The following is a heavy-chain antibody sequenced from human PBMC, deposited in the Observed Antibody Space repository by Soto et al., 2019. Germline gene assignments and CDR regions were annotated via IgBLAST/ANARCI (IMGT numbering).Heavy chain of an antibody. V-gene: IGHV3-30*18. J-gene: IGHJ2*01. CDR1: GFTFSSYG. Sequence: PGGSLRLSCAASGFTFSSYGMHWVRQAPGKGLEWVAVISFDETDKNYVDSVKGRFTISRDNSQNTLYLQMNSLRAEDTAVYYCAKDFGFRGWYFDLWGRGALVTVSS. CDR2: ISFDETDK. D-gene: IGHD3-10*01. CDR3: AKDFGFRGWYFDL.